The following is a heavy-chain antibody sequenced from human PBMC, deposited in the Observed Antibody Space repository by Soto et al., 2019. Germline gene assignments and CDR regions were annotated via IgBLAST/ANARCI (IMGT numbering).Heavy chain of an antibody. J-gene: IGHJ6*02. V-gene: IGHV1-69*13. CDR1: GGTFSSYA. CDR2: IIPIFGTA. Sequence: SVKVSCKASGGTFSSYAISWVRQAPGQGLEWMGGIIPIFGTANYAQKFQGRVTITADESTSTAYMELSSLRSEDTAVYYCARGGKYYYGSGSYRNYYYCMDVWGQGTTVTVSS. D-gene: IGHD3-10*01. CDR3: ARGGKYYYGSGSYRNYYYCMDV.